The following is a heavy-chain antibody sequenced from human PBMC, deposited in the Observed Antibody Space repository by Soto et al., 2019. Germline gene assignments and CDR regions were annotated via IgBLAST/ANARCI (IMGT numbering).Heavy chain of an antibody. D-gene: IGHD2-15*01. J-gene: IGHJ6*02. CDR3: ARVVCSGGSCYSIDYYYYAMDV. V-gene: IGHV4-61*01. Sequence: PSETLSLTCTVSGGSVSSGSYYWSWIRQPXXKGLEWIVFVFYTGSTNYNPSFKSLVTISIDTSKNQFALKLSSVTAADTAVYYCARVVCSGGSCYSIDYYYYAMDVWGQGTTVTVSS. CDR1: GGSVSSGSYY. CDR2: VFYTGST.